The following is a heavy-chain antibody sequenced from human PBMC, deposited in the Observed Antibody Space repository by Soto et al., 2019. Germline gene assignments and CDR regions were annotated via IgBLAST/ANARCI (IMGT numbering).Heavy chain of an antibody. CDR2: VFYSGST. J-gene: IGHJ5*02. D-gene: IGHD2-15*01. CDR3: AKKFCDPNGCYGRWLDP. CDR1: GGSMSSYY. V-gene: IGHV4-59*01. Sequence: VQLQESGPGLAKPSETLSLTCTVSGGSMSSYYWSWIRQPPGKGLEWIGNVFYSGSTIYNPSLKVRVIISVDTSNNQFSLKLSFVTGADRAVYYCAKKFCDPNGCYGRWLDPWGQGTLVTVSS.